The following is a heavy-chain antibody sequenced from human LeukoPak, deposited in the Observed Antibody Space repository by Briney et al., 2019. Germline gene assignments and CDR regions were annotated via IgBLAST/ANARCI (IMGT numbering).Heavy chain of an antibody. V-gene: IGHV4-34*01. CDR2: INHSGST. Sequence: SETLSLTCAVYGGSFSGYHWSWIRQPPGKGLEWIGEINHSGSTNYNPSLKSRVTMSIDTSKNQFSLQLSSVTAADTAVYYCARRNYGYDFPYWGQGTLVPVSS. J-gene: IGHJ4*02. CDR1: GGSFSGYH. CDR3: ARRNYGYDFPY. D-gene: IGHD5-12*01.